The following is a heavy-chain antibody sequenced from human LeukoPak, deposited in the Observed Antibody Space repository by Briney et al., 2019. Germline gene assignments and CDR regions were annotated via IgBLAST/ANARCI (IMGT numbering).Heavy chain of an antibody. J-gene: IGHJ4*02. Sequence: PGGSLRLSCAASGFTFSSYWMSWVRQAPGKGLEWVANIKQDGSEKYYVDSVKGRFTISRDNAKNSLYLQMNSLRAEDTAVYYCASSAFYGDSDYWGQGTLVTVSS. V-gene: IGHV3-7*01. D-gene: IGHD4-17*01. CDR1: GFTFSSYW. CDR2: IKQDGSEK. CDR3: ASSAFYGDSDY.